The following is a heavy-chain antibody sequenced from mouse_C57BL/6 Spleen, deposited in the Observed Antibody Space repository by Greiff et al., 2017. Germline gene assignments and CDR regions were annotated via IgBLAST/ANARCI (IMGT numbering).Heavy chain of an antibody. V-gene: IGHV1-55*01. CDR1: GYTFTSYW. CDR3: ARSGDDYYWYFDV. CDR2: IYPGSGST. D-gene: IGHD2-4*01. J-gene: IGHJ1*03. Sequence: QVHVKQPGAELVKPGASVKMSCKASGYTFTSYWITWVKQRPGQGLEWIGDIYPGSGSTNYNEKFKSKATLTVDTSSSTAYMQLSSLTSEDSAVYYCARSGDDYYWYFDVWGTGTTVTVSS.